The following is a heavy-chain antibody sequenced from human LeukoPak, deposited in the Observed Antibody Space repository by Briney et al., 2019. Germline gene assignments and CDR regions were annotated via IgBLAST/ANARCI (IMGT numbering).Heavy chain of an antibody. CDR3: ARVYYYDSSGYYPDAFDI. V-gene: IGHV1-18*01. Sequence: ASVKVSCKASGYTFTSYGIGWVRQAPGQGLEWMGWISAYNGNTNYAQKLQGRVTMTTDTSTSTAYMELRSLRSDDTAVYYCARVYYYDSSGYYPDAFDIWGQGTMVTVSS. D-gene: IGHD3-22*01. CDR1: GYTFTSYG. J-gene: IGHJ3*02. CDR2: ISAYNGNT.